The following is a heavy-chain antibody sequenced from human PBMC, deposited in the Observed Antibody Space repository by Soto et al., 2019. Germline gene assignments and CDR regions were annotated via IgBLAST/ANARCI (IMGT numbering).Heavy chain of an antibody. CDR2: ISGSGGST. J-gene: IGHJ2*01. D-gene: IGHD6-19*01. CDR3: AKDRGQWLTPDWYVDL. Sequence: EVQLLESGGGLVQPGGSLRLSCAASGFTFSSYAMSWVRQAPGKGLEWVSAISGSGGSTYYADSVKGRFTISRDNSKNTLYLQMNSLRAEDTAVYYCAKDRGQWLTPDWYVDLWGRGTLVTVSS. V-gene: IGHV3-23*01. CDR1: GFTFSSYA.